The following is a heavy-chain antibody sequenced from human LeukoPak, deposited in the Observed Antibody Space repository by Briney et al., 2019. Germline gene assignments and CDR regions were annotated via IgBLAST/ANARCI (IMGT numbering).Heavy chain of an antibody. CDR2: IYYSGST. Sequence: PSETLSLTCTVSGGSISSYYWSWIRQPPGKGLEWIGYIYYSGSTNYNPSLKSRVTISVDTSKNQFSLKLTSVTAADTAVYYCARGRSYYYGSGSYYPHDYWGQGTLVTVSS. V-gene: IGHV4-59*12. CDR3: ARGRSYYYGSGSYYPHDY. CDR1: GGSISSYY. J-gene: IGHJ4*02. D-gene: IGHD3-10*01.